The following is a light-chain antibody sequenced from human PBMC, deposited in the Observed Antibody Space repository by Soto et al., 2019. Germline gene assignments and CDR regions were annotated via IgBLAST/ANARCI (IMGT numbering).Light chain of an antibody. V-gene: IGKV3-15*01. CDR3: QQYGTSEII. J-gene: IGKJ5*01. CDR1: QSVNSK. Sequence: DIVMTQSPATLSLSPGERATLSCRASQSVNSKLAWYQQRPGQAPRLLIYDASARATGIPARFSGSGSGTDFTLTIGRLEPEDFAVFFCQQYGTSEIIFGQGTRLEIK. CDR2: DAS.